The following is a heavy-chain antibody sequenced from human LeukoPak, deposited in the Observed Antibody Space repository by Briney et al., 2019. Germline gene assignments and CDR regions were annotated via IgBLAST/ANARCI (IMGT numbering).Heavy chain of an antibody. Sequence: SETLSLTCTVSGGSISSYYWSWIRQPPGKGLEWIGYIYYSGSTNYNPSLKSRVTISVDTSKKQFSLNLSSVTAADTAVYYCARDRADFWSGLDYFDYWGQGTLVTVSS. J-gene: IGHJ4*02. D-gene: IGHD3-3*01. CDR2: IYYSGST. V-gene: IGHV4-59*12. CDR3: ARDRADFWSGLDYFDY. CDR1: GGSISSYY.